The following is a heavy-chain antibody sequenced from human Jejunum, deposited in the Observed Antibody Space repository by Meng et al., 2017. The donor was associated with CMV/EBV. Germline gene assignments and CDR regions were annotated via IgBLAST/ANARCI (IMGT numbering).Heavy chain of an antibody. CDR1: FPFSNYW. CDR3: ATYCTDTVCRAFDI. CDR2: IKHDGGAP. V-gene: IGHV3-7*01. Sequence: FPFSNYWMPWVRQAPGKGLEWLANIKHDGGAPYYAASVKGRFTISRDNAKKSVFLQMNSLGADDTAVYYCATYCTDTVCRAFDIWGHGTLVTVSS. D-gene: IGHD2-8*01. J-gene: IGHJ3*02.